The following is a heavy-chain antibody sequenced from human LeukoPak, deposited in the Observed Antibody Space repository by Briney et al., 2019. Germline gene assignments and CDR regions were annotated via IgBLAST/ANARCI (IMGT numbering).Heavy chain of an antibody. CDR2: ISYSGST. CDR1: GGSISGYY. J-gene: IGHJ2*01. Sequence: SETLSLTCTVSGGSISGYYWSWIRQPPGKGLEWVGYISYSGSTNYNPSLNSRVTISVDRSKNQFSLKLSSVTAADTAVYYCARENTKNWYFDLWGRGTLVTVSS. D-gene: IGHD3-3*01. V-gene: IGHV4-59*12. CDR3: ARENTKNWYFDL.